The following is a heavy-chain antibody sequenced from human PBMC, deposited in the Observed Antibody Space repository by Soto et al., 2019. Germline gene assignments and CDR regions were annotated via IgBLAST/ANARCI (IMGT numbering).Heavy chain of an antibody. Sequence: PGGSLRLSCAASGFTFSDSGMDWARQVPGKGPEWVANINQDGSGKKYVDSVKGRFTISRDNAKNSLYLQMNILRAEDTAVYYCARLGRQGWGQGTTVTVTS. CDR3: ARLGRQG. J-gene: IGHJ6*02. CDR1: GFTFSDSG. D-gene: IGHD3-16*01. V-gene: IGHV3-7*01. CDR2: INQDGSGK.